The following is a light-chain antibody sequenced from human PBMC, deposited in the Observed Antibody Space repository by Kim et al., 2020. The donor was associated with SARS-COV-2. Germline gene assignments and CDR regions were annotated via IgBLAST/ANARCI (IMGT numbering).Light chain of an antibody. V-gene: IGLV3-21*04. CDR2: YDS. J-gene: IGLJ2*01. Sequence: PGKTDRVSCGGNSIGSKGVRWYQHKSGQAPVLVISYDSDRPSGIPERFSGSNSGNTATLTISRVEAGDEADYYCQVWDSSIDHRVVFGGGTQLTVL. CDR1: SIGSKG. CDR3: QVWDSSIDHRVV.